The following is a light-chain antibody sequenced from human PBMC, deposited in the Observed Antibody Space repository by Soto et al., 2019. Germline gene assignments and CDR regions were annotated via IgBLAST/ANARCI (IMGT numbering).Light chain of an antibody. V-gene: IGKV3-20*01. J-gene: IGKJ1*01. CDR2: GAS. CDR1: QSVSNNY. CDR3: QQNLGVHT. Sequence: IVSTHAPGTLSFSPGEMATLSFRTSQSVSNNYLAWYQQKPGQAPRLLIYGASSRATGIPDRFSGSGSGTDFTLTISSLEPEDSAVYYCQQNLGVHTFGQGTKVDNK.